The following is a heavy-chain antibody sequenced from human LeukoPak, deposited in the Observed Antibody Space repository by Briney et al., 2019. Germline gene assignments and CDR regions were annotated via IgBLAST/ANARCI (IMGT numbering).Heavy chain of an antibody. CDR2: INHSGST. CDR1: GESFSGYY. Sequence: SETLSLTCAVYGESFSGYYWSWIRQPPGKGLEWIGEINHSGSTNYNPSLKGRVTISVDTSKNQFSLKLSSVTAADTAVYYCTREVRGSGLQGHGWFDPWGQGTLVTVSS. D-gene: IGHD3-10*01. V-gene: IGHV4-34*01. CDR3: TREVRGSGLQGHGWFDP. J-gene: IGHJ5*02.